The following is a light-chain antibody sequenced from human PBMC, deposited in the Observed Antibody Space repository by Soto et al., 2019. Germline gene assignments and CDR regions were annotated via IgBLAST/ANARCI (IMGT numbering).Light chain of an antibody. V-gene: IGKV1-5*01. CDR1: QSISDY. CDR3: QQYYTYWHM. Sequence: DIQMTQSPSTLSASVGDRVIITCRASQSISDYSAWYQQKPGKAPKLLIYDASNLESGVPSTFSGSGSGTEFTLTISSLQPDDFATYYCQQYYTYWHMFGQGTRVEIK. CDR2: DAS. J-gene: IGKJ1*01.